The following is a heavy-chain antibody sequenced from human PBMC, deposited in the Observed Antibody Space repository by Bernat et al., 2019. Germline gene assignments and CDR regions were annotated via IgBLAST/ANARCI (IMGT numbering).Heavy chain of an antibody. CDR1: GFTFDDYA. Sequence: EVQLVESGGVVVQPGGSLRLSCAASGFTFDDYAMHWVRQAPGKGLEWVSLISWDGGSTSYADAVKGRFTISRDNSKNSLYLQMNSLRAEDTALYYCAKDKLEDYGSGRPYYYYYYLDVWGKGTTVTVSS. CDR3: AKDKLEDYGSGRPYYYYYYLDV. V-gene: IGHV3-43D*04. D-gene: IGHD3-10*01. J-gene: IGHJ6*03. CDR2: ISWDGGST.